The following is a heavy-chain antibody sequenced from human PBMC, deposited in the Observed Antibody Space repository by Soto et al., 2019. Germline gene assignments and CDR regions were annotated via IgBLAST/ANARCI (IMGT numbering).Heavy chain of an antibody. CDR1: GGSFSGYY. Sequence: ETLSLTCAVYGGSFSGYYWSWIRQPPGKGLEWIGEINHSGSTNYNPSLKSRVTISVDTSKNQFSLKLSSVTAADTAVYYCTYSSSWYNYYYGMDVWGQGTTVTVSS. D-gene: IGHD6-13*01. J-gene: IGHJ6*02. CDR2: INHSGST. CDR3: TYSSSWYNYYYGMDV. V-gene: IGHV4-34*01.